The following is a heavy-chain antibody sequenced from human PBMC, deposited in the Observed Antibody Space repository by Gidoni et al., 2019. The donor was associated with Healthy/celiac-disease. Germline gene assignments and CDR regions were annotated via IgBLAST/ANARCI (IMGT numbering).Heavy chain of an antibody. CDR3: ARWDYGDFDY. J-gene: IGHJ4*02. CDR2: IKHSGST. Sequence: QVQLQQWGAGLLQTSETRSLPCAAYGGSFSGYYWSWIRQPPGQGLEWIGEIKHSGSTNYNPSLKSRVTISVDTSKNQFSLKLSSVTAADTAVYYCARWDYGDFDYWGQGTLVTVSS. CDR1: GGSFSGYY. D-gene: IGHD3-16*01. V-gene: IGHV4-34*01.